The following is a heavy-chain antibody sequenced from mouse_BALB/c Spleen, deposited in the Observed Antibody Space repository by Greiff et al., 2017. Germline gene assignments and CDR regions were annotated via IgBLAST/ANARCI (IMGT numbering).Heavy chain of an antibody. CDR1: GFTFSSFG. D-gene: IGHD2-14*01. J-gene: IGHJ4*01. Sequence: EVHLVESGGGLVQPGGSRKLSCAASGFTFSSFGMHWVRQAPEKGLEWVAYISSGSSTIYYADTVKGRFTISRDNPKNTLFLQMTSLRSEDTAMYYCARSAYRYDDGYAMDYWGQGTSVTVSS. V-gene: IGHV5-17*02. CDR2: ISSGSSTI. CDR3: ARSAYRYDDGYAMDY.